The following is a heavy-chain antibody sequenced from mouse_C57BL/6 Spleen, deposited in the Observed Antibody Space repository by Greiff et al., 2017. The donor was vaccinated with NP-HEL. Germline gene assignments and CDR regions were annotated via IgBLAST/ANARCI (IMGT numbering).Heavy chain of an antibody. V-gene: IGHV5-12*01. CDR3: ARRGYGYDGFSFDY. Sequence: EVHLVESGGGLVQPGGSLKLSCAASGFTFSDYYMYWVRQTPEKRLEWVAYISNGGGSTYYPDTVKGRFTISRDNAKNTLYLQMSRLKSEDTAMYYCARRGYGYDGFSFDYWGQGTTLTVSS. J-gene: IGHJ2*01. CDR2: ISNGGGST. D-gene: IGHD2-2*01. CDR1: GFTFSDYY.